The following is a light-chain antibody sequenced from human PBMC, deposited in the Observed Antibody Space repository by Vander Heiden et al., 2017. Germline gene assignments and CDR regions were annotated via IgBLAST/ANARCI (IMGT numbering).Light chain of an antibody. V-gene: IGKV1-27*01. J-gene: IGKJ3*01. CDR2: DAS. CDR3: QKYGGAPDT. CDR1: QGISSY. Sequence: IQVTQSPSSLSASVGDRVTITCRASQGISSYLAWYQQKPGKVPKLLIYDASTLQSGVPSRFSGSGSGTDFTLTISSLQPEDVATYFCQKYGGAPDTFGPGTKVDIK.